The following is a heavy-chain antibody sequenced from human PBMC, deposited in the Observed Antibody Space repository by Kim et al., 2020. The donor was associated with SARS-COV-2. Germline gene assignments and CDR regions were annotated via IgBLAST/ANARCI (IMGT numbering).Heavy chain of an antibody. CDR3: ARHLYGGDRGGLDV. D-gene: IGHD2-21*02. CDR1: GGSISSSSYY. V-gene: IGHV4-39*07. Sequence: SETLSLTCTVSGGSISSSSYYWGWIRQPPGKGLEWIGSIYYSGSTYYNPSLKSRVTISVDTSKNQFSLKLSSVTAADTAVYYCARHLYGGDRGGLDVWGQGTTVTVSS. J-gene: IGHJ6*02. CDR2: IYYSGST.